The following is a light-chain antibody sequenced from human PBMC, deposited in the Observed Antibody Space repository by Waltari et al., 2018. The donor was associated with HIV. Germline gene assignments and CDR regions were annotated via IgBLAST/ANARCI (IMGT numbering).Light chain of an antibody. CDR3: QSYDSSLSGSV. CDR2: GNN. CDR1: SSNIGAGYY. V-gene: IGLV1-40*01. Sequence: QSVLTQPPSVSGAPGQRVTISCTGSSSNIGAGYYVHWYQPLPGTAPKLLIYGNNNRPSGVPDRCSGSKSGTSASLAITGLQTEDEADYYCQSYDSSLSGSVFGGGTKLTVL. J-gene: IGLJ3*02.